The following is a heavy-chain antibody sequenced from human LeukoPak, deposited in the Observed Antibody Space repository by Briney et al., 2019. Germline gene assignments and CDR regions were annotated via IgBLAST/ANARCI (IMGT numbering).Heavy chain of an antibody. Sequence: SETLSLTCTVSGGSISSYYWSWIRQPPGKGLEWIGYIYYSGSTNYNPSLKSRVTISVDTSKNQFSLKLSSVTAADTAVYYCARNHPPYYDILTGYQPYNWFDPWGQGTLVTVSS. V-gene: IGHV4-59*01. J-gene: IGHJ5*02. D-gene: IGHD3-9*01. CDR3: ARNHPPYYDILTGYQPYNWFDP. CDR2: IYYSGST. CDR1: GGSISSYY.